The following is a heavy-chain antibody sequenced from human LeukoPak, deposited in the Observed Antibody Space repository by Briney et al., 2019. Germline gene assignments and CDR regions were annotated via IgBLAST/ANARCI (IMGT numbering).Heavy chain of an antibody. J-gene: IGHJ4*02. CDR3: TRDRNARATKEDRYDY. CDR2: IDNDGST. D-gene: IGHD5-12*01. Sequence: PGGSLRLSCAASGLTFGNYWMHWVRQAPGKGLEWVSRIDNDGSTRYADSVKGRFTISRDNAKNTLYLQMNSLRADDTAVYYCTRDRNARATKEDRYDYWGQGTLVTVSS. V-gene: IGHV3-74*01. CDR1: GLTFGNYW.